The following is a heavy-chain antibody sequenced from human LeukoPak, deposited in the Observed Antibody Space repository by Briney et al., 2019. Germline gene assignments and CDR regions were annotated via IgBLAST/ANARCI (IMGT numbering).Heavy chain of an antibody. Sequence: PGGSLRLSCAASRFTFNSYAMSWVRQAPGKGLEWVSVIGGSNGITFYVGSVKGRFTISRDNSRNTLHLQMDSLRADDTAVYYCARQVTNYYYSNGLDYWGQGTLLTVSS. D-gene: IGHD3-22*01. CDR1: RFTFNSYA. CDR2: IGGSNGIT. J-gene: IGHJ4*02. CDR3: ARQVTNYYYSNGLDY. V-gene: IGHV3-23*01.